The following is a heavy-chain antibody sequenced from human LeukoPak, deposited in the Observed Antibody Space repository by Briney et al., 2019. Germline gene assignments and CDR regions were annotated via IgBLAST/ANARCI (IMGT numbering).Heavy chain of an antibody. D-gene: IGHD6-6*01. CDR2: INHSGST. CDR3: ARVIAARPGVPDY. CDR1: GGSFSGYY. V-gene: IGHV4-34*01. Sequence: SETLSLTCAVYGGSFSGYYWRWIRQPPGKGLEWIGEINHSGSTNYNPSLKSRVTISVDTSKNQFSLKLSSVTAADTAVYYCARVIAARPGVPDYWGQGTLVTVSS. J-gene: IGHJ4*02.